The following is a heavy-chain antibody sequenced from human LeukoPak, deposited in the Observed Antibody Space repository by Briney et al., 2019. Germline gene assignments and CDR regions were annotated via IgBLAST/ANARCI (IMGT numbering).Heavy chain of an antibody. V-gene: IGHV1-46*01. CDR1: GYTFTGYY. Sequence: ASVKVSCKASGYTFTGYYMHWVRQAPGQGLEWMGIINPSGGSTSYAQKFQGRVTMTRDMSTSTVYMELSSLRSEDTAVYYCAREAYSYGYTLDYWGQGTLVTVSS. CDR2: INPSGGST. D-gene: IGHD5-18*01. J-gene: IGHJ4*02. CDR3: AREAYSYGYTLDY.